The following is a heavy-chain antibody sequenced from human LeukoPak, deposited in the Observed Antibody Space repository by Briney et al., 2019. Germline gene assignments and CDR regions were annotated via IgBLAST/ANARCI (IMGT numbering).Heavy chain of an antibody. CDR2: ISSSSSTI. CDR3: ARARNCDS. J-gene: IGHJ5*01. V-gene: IGHV3-48*01. D-gene: IGHD1-7*01. Sequence: GGSLRLSCAVSGFTFSTYSMNWVRQAPGKGLEWVSYISSSSSTIYYADSVKGRFTISRDNAKNSLYLQMNSLRPEDTAVYYCARARNCDSWGQGTLVTVSS. CDR1: GFTFSTYS.